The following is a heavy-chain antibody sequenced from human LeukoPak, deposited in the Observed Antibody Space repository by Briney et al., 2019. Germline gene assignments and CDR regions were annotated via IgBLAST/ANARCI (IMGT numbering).Heavy chain of an antibody. CDR2: IYPGDSDT. Sequence: GESLKISCKGSGYSFTSYWIGWVRQMPGKGLEWMGIIYPGDSDTRYSPSFQGQVTISADKSISTAYLQWSSLKASDTAMYYCARRAYCGGDCYHPVDYWGQGTLVTVSS. V-gene: IGHV5-51*01. CDR3: ARRAYCGGDCYHPVDY. D-gene: IGHD2-21*01. CDR1: GYSFTSYW. J-gene: IGHJ4*02.